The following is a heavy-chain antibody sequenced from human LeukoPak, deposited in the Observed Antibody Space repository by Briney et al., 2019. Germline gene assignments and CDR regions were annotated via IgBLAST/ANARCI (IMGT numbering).Heavy chain of an antibody. V-gene: IGHV3-43*02. CDR1: GFTFDDYA. J-gene: IGHJ3*02. CDR2: ISGDGGST. Sequence: GGSLRLSCAASGFTFDDYAMHWVRQAPGKGLEWVSLISGDGGSTYYADSVKGRFTISRDNSKNSLYLQMNSLSTEDTALYYCAKDKSYSSSSVYNAFDIWGQGTMVTVSS. D-gene: IGHD6-6*01. CDR3: AKDKSYSSSSVYNAFDI.